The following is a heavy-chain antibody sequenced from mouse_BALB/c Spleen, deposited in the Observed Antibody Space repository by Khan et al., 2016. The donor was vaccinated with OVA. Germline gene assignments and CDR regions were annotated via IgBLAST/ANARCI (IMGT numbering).Heavy chain of an antibody. Sequence: QIQLVESGPELKKPGETVKILCKASGYTFSNYSMNWMKQVPGTGLKWTGWINTYTGEPTYGDDFKARFAFCLETSASTAYLQINNLENEDMATYFCASESRYWCFGVWGAGTTVTVSS. V-gene: IGHV9-1*02. CDR1: GYTFSNYS. D-gene: IGHD1-1*01. CDR3: ASESRYWCFGV. CDR2: INTYTGEP. J-gene: IGHJ1*01.